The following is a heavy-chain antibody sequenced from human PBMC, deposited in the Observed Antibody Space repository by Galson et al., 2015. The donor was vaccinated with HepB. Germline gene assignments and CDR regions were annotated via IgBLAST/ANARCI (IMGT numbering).Heavy chain of an antibody. Sequence: SLRLSCAASGFTFSSYSMNWVRQAPGKGLEWVSSISSSSSYIYYADSVKGRFTISRDNAKNSLYLQMNSLRAEDTAVYYCARDDYGDYNFDYWGQGTLVTVSS. CDR2: ISSSSSYI. CDR3: ARDDYGDYNFDY. D-gene: IGHD4-17*01. V-gene: IGHV3-21*01. CDR1: GFTFSSYS. J-gene: IGHJ4*02.